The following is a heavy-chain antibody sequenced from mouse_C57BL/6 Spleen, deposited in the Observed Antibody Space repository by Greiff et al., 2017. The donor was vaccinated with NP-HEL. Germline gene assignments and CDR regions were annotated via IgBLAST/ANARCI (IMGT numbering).Heavy chain of an antibody. CDR3: TLYYGSSDAWFAY. CDR2: IDPEDGDT. J-gene: IGHJ3*01. CDR1: GFNIKDYY. V-gene: IGHV14-1*01. D-gene: IGHD1-1*01. Sequence: VQLQQSGAELVRPGASVKLSCTASGFNIKDYYMHWVKQRPEQGLEWIGRIDPEDGDTEYAPKFQGTATMTADTSSNTAYLHHSSLTSEDTAVYYCTLYYGSSDAWFAYWGQGTLVTVSA.